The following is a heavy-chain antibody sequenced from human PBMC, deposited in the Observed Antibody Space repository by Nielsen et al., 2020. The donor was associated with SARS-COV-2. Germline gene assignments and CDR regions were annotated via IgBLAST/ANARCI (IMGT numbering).Heavy chain of an antibody. V-gene: IGHV1-18*01. CDR2: ISAYNGNT. D-gene: IGHD2-2*01. CDR1: GYTFTSYG. J-gene: IGHJ5*02. CDR3: ARQLPSFIPEWFDP. Sequence: ASVKVSCKASGYTFTSYGISWVRQAPGQGLEWMGWISAYNGNTNYAQKLQGRVTMTTDTSTSTAYMELRSLRSDDTAVYYCARQLPSFIPEWFDPWGQGTQVTVSS.